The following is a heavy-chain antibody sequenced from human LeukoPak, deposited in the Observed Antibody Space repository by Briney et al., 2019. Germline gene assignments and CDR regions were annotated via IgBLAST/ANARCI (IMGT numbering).Heavy chain of an antibody. CDR1: GYSFTTYR. CDR3: ARHLDDSSGYYYRTMYYFDY. V-gene: IGHV5-51*01. J-gene: IGHJ4*02. Sequence: GESLKISCKGSGYSFTTYRIGWVRQMPGKGLEWMGVLSPGDSDTRYSPSFQGRVTISADKSISTAYLQWSSLKASDTAMYYCARHLDDSSGYYYRTMYYFDYWGQGTLVTVSS. D-gene: IGHD3-22*01. CDR2: LSPGDSDT.